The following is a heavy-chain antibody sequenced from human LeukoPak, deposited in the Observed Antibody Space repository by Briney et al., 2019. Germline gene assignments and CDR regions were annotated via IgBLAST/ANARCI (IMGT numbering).Heavy chain of an antibody. Sequence: KASETLSLTCTVSGGSISSSSYYWGWIRQPPGQGLEWIGEINHSGSTNYNPSLKSRVTISVDTSKNQFSLKLSSVTAADTAVYYCARGWYITMVRGVRSLYDYWGQGTLVTVSS. CDR3: ARGWYITMVRGVRSLYDY. CDR2: INHSGST. V-gene: IGHV4-39*07. CDR1: GGSISSSSYY. D-gene: IGHD3-10*01. J-gene: IGHJ4*02.